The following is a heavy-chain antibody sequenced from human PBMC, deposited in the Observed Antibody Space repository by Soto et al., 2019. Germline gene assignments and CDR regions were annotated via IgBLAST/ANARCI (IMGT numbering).Heavy chain of an antibody. J-gene: IGHJ4*02. CDR2: INPSGGST. CDR3: ARDSHDPDIAAAGLFDY. V-gene: IGHV1-46*01. Sequence: ASVKVSCKASGGTFSSYAISWVRQAPGQGLEWMGIINPSGGSTSYAQKFQGRVTMTRDTSTSTVYMELSSLRSEDTAVYYCARDSHDPDIAAAGLFDYWGQGTLVTVSS. CDR1: GGTFSSYA. D-gene: IGHD6-13*01.